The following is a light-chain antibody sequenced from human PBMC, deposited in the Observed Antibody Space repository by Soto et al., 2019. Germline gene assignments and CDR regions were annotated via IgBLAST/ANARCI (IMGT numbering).Light chain of an antibody. V-gene: IGKV1-5*03. CDR1: QTISSW. J-gene: IGKJ1*01. CDR3: QHYNTYSGA. Sequence: DIQMTQYPSTLYGSVGDRVTITCRASQTISSWLAWYQQKPGKAPKLLIYKASTLKRGVPSRFSGSGSGTEFTLTISSLQPDDFANYYCQHYNTYSGAFGQGNKV. CDR2: KAS.